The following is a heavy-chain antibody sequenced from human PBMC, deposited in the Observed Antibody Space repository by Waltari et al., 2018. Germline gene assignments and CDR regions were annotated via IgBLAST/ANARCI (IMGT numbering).Heavy chain of an antibody. V-gene: IGHV4-34*01. CDR3: VRGKMYSRPYFDY. CDR2: IHHRGSI. Sequence: QMQLQQWGAGLLKPSETLSLTCAVSGESFIGYYWNWIRQPPGRGLGGMGEIHHRGSINYNPSLESRVTISQDMSKNQFSLKLTSVTAADTAVYYCVRGKMYSRPYFDYWGQGTLVTVSS. CDR1: GESFIGYY. D-gene: IGHD6-13*01. J-gene: IGHJ4*02.